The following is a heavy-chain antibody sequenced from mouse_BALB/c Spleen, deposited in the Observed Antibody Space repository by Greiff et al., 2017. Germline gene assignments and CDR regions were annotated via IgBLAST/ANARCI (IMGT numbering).Heavy chain of an antibody. Sequence: QVQLQQSGAELAKPGASVKMSCKASGYTFTSYWMHWVKQRPGQGLEWIGYINPSTGYTEYNQKFKDKATLTADKSSSTAYIQLSSLTSEDSAVYYCARGLGYAMDYWGQGTSVTVSS. CDR1: GYTFTSYW. CDR3: ARGLGYAMDY. CDR2: INPSTGYT. J-gene: IGHJ4*01. D-gene: IGHD3-3*01. V-gene: IGHV1-7*01.